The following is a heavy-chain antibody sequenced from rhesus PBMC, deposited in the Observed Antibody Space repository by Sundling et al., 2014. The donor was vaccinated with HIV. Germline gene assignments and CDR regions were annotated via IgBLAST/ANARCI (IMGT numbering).Heavy chain of an antibody. Sequence: QVQLQESGPGLVKPSESLSLTCGVSNGSISESYRWNWIRQSQGKGLEWIGRIYRSGGTNDLNPSLKSRVTLSVDTSNNHFSLKLTSVTAADTAVYFCSRDYWADSSLGREGFFDSWGQGVLVTVSS. J-gene: IGHJ4*01. V-gene: IGHV4-93*02. CDR2: IYRSGGTN. D-gene: IGHD3-34*01. CDR3: SRDYWADSSLGREGFFDS. CDR1: NGSISESYR.